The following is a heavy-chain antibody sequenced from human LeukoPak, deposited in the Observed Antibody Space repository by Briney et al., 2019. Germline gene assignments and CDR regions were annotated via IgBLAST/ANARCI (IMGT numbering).Heavy chain of an antibody. J-gene: IGHJ4*02. D-gene: IGHD6-19*01. Sequence: ASVKVSCKSSGFSFTRYAIIWVRQAPGQGLEWMGWISTYNGDKNYAQKFQGRVTMTTDTSTSTAYMEVRSLTSDDTAVYYCARDPSNTSGRYAYFDYWGQGTLVTVSS. CDR3: ARDPSNTSGRYAYFDY. V-gene: IGHV1-18*01. CDR2: ISTYNGDK. CDR1: GFSFTRYA.